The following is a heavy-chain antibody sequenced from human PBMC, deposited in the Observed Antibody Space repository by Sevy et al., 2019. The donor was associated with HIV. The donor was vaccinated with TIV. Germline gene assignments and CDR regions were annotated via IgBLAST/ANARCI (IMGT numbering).Heavy chain of an antibody. J-gene: IGHJ4*02. V-gene: IGHV5-51*01. CDR2: IYPDDSDT. CDR3: ATSRSGYLDSSGYYIY. Sequence: GESLKISCRDSGYSFTSHWIGWVRHMPGKGLEWMGIIYPDDSDTRYSPSFQGQVTFSADKSISTAYLQWSSLKASDTAMYYCATSRSGYLDSSGYYIYWGQGTLVTVSS. CDR1: GYSFTSHW. D-gene: IGHD3-22*01.